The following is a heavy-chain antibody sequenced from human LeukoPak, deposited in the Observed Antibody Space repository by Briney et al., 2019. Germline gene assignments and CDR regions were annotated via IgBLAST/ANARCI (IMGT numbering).Heavy chain of an antibody. V-gene: IGHV3-48*03. CDR1: AFTFSSYE. Sequence: GGTLRLSCEASAFTFSSYEMNCVRQAPGKGLEWVSYISNGASTIYYAGSVKGRFIISRDNAKNSLYLQMNSLRADDTAVYYCSRNWYDSGGYSSSDYWGQGTLVTVSS. D-gene: IGHD3-22*01. CDR3: SRNWYDSGGYSSSDY. J-gene: IGHJ4*02. CDR2: ISNGASTI.